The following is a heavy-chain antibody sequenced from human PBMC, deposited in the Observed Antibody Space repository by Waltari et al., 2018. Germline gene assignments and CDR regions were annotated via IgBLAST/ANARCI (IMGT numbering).Heavy chain of an antibody. Sequence: QVQMQESGPGLVRPSETLSLTCAVSGCPISTNRYLWVWIRQPPGKGLEWIASFNYGGNTYYNPSLKSRVTISGDTSKNQFSLNLTSVTAADTAVYYCARGLGAIYWGHGTLVTVSS. CDR2: FNYGGNT. J-gene: IGHJ4*01. V-gene: IGHV4-39*07. D-gene: IGHD1-26*01. CDR1: GCPISTNRYL. CDR3: ARGLGAIY.